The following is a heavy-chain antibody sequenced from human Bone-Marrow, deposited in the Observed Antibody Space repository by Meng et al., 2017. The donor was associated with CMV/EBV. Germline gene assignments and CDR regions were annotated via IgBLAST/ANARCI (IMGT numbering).Heavy chain of an antibody. CDR1: GFTFGSFA. D-gene: IGHD1-26*01. CDR2: ISYDGGNE. V-gene: IGHV3-30*04. J-gene: IGHJ6*02. CDR3: ARVVGSLQYYYYYYGMDV. Sequence: GESLKISCAASGFTFGSFALHWVRQAPGKGLEWVAIISYDGGNEYYADSVKGRFTISRDNSKNTLYLQMNSLRAEGTAVYYCARVVGSLQYYYYYYGMDVWGQGTTVTVSS.